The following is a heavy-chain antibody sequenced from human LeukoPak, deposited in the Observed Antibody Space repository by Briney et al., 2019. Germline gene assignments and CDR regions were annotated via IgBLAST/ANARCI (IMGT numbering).Heavy chain of an antibody. D-gene: IGHD6-6*01. V-gene: IGHV4-39*01. J-gene: IGHJ2*01. CDR3: AEGISNSFWYFDL. CDR1: GGSIKTTSYY. CDR2: IYYSGRA. Sequence: SETLSLTCTVSGGSIKTTSYYWGWIRQPLGKGLEWIGSIYYSGRAYYNPSLKSRVTISVDTSKNQFSLKLSSVTAADTAVYYCAEGISNSFWYFDLWGRGALVSVSS.